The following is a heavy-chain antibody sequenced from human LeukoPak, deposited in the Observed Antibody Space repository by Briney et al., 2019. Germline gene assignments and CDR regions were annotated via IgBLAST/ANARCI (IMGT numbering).Heavy chain of an antibody. Sequence: ASVKVSCKVSGYTLTELSMHGVRQAPGKGLEWMGGFDPEDGETIYAQKFQGRVTMTEDTSTDTAYMELSSLRSEDTAVYYCATTYLRYYYGSGSYFDLWGRGTLVTVSS. CDR3: ATTYLRYYYGSGSYFDL. CDR1: GYTLTELS. V-gene: IGHV1-24*01. D-gene: IGHD3-10*01. J-gene: IGHJ2*01. CDR2: FDPEDGET.